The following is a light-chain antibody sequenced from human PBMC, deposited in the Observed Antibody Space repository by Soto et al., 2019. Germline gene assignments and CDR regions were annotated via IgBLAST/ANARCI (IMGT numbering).Light chain of an antibody. CDR3: QQTYSFPLT. V-gene: IGKV1-39*01. CDR2: AAS. CDR1: QSISSY. J-gene: IGKJ4*01. Sequence: DIQMTQSPSSLSASVGDRVTITCRASQSISSYLHWYQQKPGKAPKLLIYAASNLQSGVPSRFSASGSGTDFTLTLNSLQPEDFATYYCQQTYSFPLTFGGGTKVDIK.